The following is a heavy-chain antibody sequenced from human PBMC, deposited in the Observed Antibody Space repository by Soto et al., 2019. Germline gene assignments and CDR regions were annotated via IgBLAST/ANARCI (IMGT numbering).Heavy chain of an antibody. D-gene: IGHD1-26*01. V-gene: IGHV4-39*01. CDR2: IYYSGST. CDR1: GGSITSSSYY. J-gene: IGHJ5*02. CDR3: ATQEVGGTYVYTFDP. Sequence: SETLSLTCTVSGGSITSSSYYWGWIQQPPGKGLEWIGSIYYSGSTYYNPSLKSRVTISVDTSKNQFSLKLSSVTAADTAVYYCATQEVGGTYVYTFDPWGQGTLVTSPQ.